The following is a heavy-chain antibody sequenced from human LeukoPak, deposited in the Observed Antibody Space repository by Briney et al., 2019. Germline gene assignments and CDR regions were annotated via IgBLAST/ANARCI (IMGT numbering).Heavy chain of an antibody. Sequence: ASVKVSCKASGYTFIYYGITWVRQATGQGLEWMGWMNPNSGNTGYAQKFQGRVTMTRNTSISTAYMELSSLRSEDTAVYYCARRDYYGSGSYYTYWGQGTLVTVSS. CDR3: ARRDYYGSGSYYTY. V-gene: IGHV1-8*02. CDR1: GYTFIYYG. J-gene: IGHJ4*02. CDR2: MNPNSGNT. D-gene: IGHD3-10*01.